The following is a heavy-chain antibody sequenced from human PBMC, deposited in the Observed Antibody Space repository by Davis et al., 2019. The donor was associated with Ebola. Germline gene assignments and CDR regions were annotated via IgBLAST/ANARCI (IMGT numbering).Heavy chain of an antibody. J-gene: IGHJ3*01. D-gene: IGHD2/OR15-2a*01. Sequence: GGSLRLSCIASGFTFSTFGMSWVRQAPGKGLEWVSTYGTSADTYYADSVKGRFTISRDNSKNTLYLQMNGLRVEDTAIYYCAKDNRNIWSEVWGQGTMVTVSS. CDR1: GFTFSTFG. V-gene: IGHV3-23*01. CDR3: AKDNRNIWSEV. CDR2: GTSADT.